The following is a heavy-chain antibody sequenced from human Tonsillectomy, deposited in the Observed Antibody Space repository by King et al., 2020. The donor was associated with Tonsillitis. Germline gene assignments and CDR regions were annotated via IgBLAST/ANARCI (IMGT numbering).Heavy chain of an antibody. Sequence: QLVQSGGGVVQPGRSLRLSCAASGFTFSSYAMHWVRQAPGKGLEWVAVISYDGSYKYYADSVKGRFTISRDNSKNTLYLQMNSLRAEDTAVYYCARVDGGYDLSQPYYYYYGMDVWGQGTTVTVSS. CDR1: GFTFSSYA. D-gene: IGHD5-12*01. CDR3: ARVDGGYDLSQPYYYYYGMDV. CDR2: ISYDGSYK. J-gene: IGHJ6*02. V-gene: IGHV3-30-3*01.